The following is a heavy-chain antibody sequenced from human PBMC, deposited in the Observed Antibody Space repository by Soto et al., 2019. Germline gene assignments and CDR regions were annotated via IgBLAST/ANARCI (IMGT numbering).Heavy chain of an antibody. CDR3: AKDVLRVLEWLAFYGMDV. D-gene: IGHD3-3*01. J-gene: IGHJ6*01. Sequence: QVQLVESGGGVVQPGRSLRLSCAASGFTFSSYGMHWVRQAPGKGLEWVAVISYDGSNKYYADSVKGRFTISRDNSKNTLYLQMNRLRAEDTAVDYCAKDVLRVLEWLAFYGMDVW. V-gene: IGHV3-30*18. CDR2: ISYDGSNK. CDR1: GFTFSSYG.